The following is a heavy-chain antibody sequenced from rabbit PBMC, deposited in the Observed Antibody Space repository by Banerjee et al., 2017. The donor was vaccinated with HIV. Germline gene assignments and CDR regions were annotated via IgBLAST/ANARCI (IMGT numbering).Heavy chain of an antibody. Sequence: QEQLVESGGGLIQPGGSLELSCKASGSDFSKYGVSWVCQAPGKGLEWIGYIDLVFGTTYYATWANGRFTISSHNAQNTLYLQLNSLTAADTATYFCVRGASSSGYYSLWGQGTLVTVS. CDR1: GSDFSKYG. CDR2: IDLVFGTT. V-gene: IGHV1S47*01. CDR3: VRGASSSGYYSL. D-gene: IGHD1-1*01. J-gene: IGHJ3*01.